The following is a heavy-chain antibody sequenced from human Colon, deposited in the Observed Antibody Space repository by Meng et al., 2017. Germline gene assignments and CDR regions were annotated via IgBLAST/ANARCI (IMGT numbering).Heavy chain of an antibody. Sequence: HVWVQGPVPGLCKPSGTLSSTGSVFGVSFSHSTLWSWVVKSQGKGLEWIGEIYHIGNTNYNPSLKSRVTISVDKSKNQFSLKVSSVTAADTAVYYCASRGFSYGYVSFWGQGTLVTVSS. CDR1: GVSFSHSTL. D-gene: IGHD5-18*01. CDR2: IYHIGNT. V-gene: IGHV4-4*02. CDR3: ASRGFSYGYVSF. J-gene: IGHJ4*02.